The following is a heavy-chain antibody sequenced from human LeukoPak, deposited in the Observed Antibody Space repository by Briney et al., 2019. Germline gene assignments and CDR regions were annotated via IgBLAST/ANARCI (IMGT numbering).Heavy chain of an antibody. CDR1: GYTFTGYY. D-gene: IGHD5-12*01. CDR3: ARPLGDLYSGYDSNWFDP. CDR2: INPNSGGT. J-gene: IGHJ5*02. V-gene: IGHV1-2*02. Sequence: ASVKVSCKASGYTFTGYYMHWVRQAPGQGLGWMGWINPNSGGTNYAQKFQGRVTMTRDTSISTAYMELSRLRSDDTAVYYCARPLGDLYSGYDSNWFDPWGQGTLVTVSS.